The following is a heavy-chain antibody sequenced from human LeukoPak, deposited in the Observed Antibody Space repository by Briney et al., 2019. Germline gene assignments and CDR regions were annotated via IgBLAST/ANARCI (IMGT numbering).Heavy chain of an antibody. CDR3: ARGAYYYED. V-gene: IGHV3-48*01. J-gene: IGHJ4*02. Sequence: GGSLRLSCAASGFTFSSHSMNWDRQAPGKGLEWVSYISSSSSTIYYADSVKGRFTISRDNAKNSLYLQMNSLRAEDTAVYYCARGAYYYEDWGQGTLVTVSS. CDR2: ISSSSSTI. CDR1: GFTFSSHS. D-gene: IGHD3-22*01.